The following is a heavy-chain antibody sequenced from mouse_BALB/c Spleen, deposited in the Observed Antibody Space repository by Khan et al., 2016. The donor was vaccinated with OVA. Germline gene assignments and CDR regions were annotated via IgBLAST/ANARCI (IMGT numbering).Heavy chain of an antibody. CDR1: GFTFSSYS. CDR2: ISSDGDYT. V-gene: IGHV5-6*01. CDR3: ESHLTGSFAY. Sequence: EVQLVESGGDLVKPGGSLKLSCAASGFTFSSYSMSWVRQTPDKRLEWVATISSDGDYTYFPDSVKGRFTISRDNAKNTLNLQMSSLKSEDTALYYCESHLTGSFAYWGQGTLVTGSA. J-gene: IGHJ3*01. D-gene: IGHD4-1*01.